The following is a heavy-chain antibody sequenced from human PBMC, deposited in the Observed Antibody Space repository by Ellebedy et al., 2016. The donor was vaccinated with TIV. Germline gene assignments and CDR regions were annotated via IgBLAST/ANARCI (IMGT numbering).Heavy chain of an antibody. Sequence: SEPLSLTCTVSGGSISSYYWSWIRQPPGKGLEWIGYIYYSGSTNYNPSLKSRVTISVDTSKNQFSLKLSSVTAADTAVYYCARECRDGYNLDAFDIWGQGTMVTVSS. D-gene: IGHD5-24*01. CDR3: ARECRDGYNLDAFDI. CDR2: IYYSGST. CDR1: GGSISSYY. J-gene: IGHJ3*02. V-gene: IGHV4-59*01.